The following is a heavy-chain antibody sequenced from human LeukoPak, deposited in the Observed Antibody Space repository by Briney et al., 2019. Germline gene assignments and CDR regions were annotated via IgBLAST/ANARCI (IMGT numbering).Heavy chain of an antibody. CDR3: ASELTYYYDSSGYYPTDY. CDR1: GFTFSSYS. Sequence: GGSLRLSRAASGFTFSSYSMNWVRQAPGKGLEWVSYISSSSSTIYYADSVKGRFTISRDNAKNSLYLQMNSLRAEDTAVYYCASELTYYYDSSGYYPTDYWGQGTLVTVSS. CDR2: ISSSSSTI. D-gene: IGHD3-22*01. V-gene: IGHV3-48*04. J-gene: IGHJ4*02.